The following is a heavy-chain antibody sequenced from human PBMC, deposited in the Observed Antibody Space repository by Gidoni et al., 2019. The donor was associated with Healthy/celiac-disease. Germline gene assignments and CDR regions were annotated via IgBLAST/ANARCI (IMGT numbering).Heavy chain of an antibody. V-gene: IGHV2-5*02. D-gene: IGHD3-3*01. CDR3: AHLRGTISGVVICTNWFDP. J-gene: IGHJ5*02. Sequence: QITLKESGPTLVKPTQTLTLTCTFSGFSLSTSGVGVGGLRQPPGKALEWLALIYWDDDKRYSPSLKSMLTITKDTTKNQVVITMTNMDPVDTATYYCAHLRGTISGVVICTNWFDPWGQGTLVTVSS. CDR2: IYWDDDK. CDR1: GFSLSTSGVG.